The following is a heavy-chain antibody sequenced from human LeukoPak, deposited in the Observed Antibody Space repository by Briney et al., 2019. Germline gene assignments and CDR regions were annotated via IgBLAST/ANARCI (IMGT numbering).Heavy chain of an antibody. J-gene: IGHJ4*02. Sequence: GGSLRLSCASSGFIFSSYSMNWVRQAPGKGLEWVSYISSSSTIYYADSVKGRFTISRDDAKNSLYLQMNSLRAEDTAVYYCARDRMVRGVIGLLGDYWGQGTLVTVSS. V-gene: IGHV3-48*04. CDR3: ARDRMVRGVIGLLGDY. CDR1: GFIFSSYS. CDR2: ISSSSTI. D-gene: IGHD3-10*01.